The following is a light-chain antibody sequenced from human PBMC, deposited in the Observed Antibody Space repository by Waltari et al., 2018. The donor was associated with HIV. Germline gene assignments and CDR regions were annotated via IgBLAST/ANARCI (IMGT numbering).Light chain of an antibody. J-gene: IGLJ3*02. Sequence: QLVLTHSPSASASLGASVKLTCTLSSGHSDYALAWHQQQPEKGPRYLMKLNSDGSHIKGDGIPDRFSGSSSGAERYLTISSLQSEDEADYYCQTWDTGIRVFGGGTKLTVL. CDR3: QTWDTGIRV. CDR2: LNSDGSH. V-gene: IGLV4-69*01. CDR1: SGHSDYA.